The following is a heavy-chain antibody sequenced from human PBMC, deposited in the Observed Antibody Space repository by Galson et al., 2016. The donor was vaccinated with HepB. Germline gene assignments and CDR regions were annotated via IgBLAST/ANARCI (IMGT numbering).Heavy chain of an antibody. D-gene: IGHD6-13*01. Sequence: TLSLTCAVSGGSISSGGYSWTWIRQPPGKGLEWIGCIYYTGSTYYNPSLRSRVTISADTSKNQVSLKLTPVTAADTAVYFCARDRSSWYGGGDAFDIWGHGTMVTVSS. CDR2: IYYTGST. V-gene: IGHV4-30-4*07. J-gene: IGHJ3*02. CDR3: ARDRSSWYGGGDAFDI. CDR1: GGSISSGGYS.